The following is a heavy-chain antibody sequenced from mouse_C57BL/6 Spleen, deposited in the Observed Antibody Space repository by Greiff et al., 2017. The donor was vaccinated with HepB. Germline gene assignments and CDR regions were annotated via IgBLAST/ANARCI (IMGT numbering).Heavy chain of an antibody. CDR2: ISSGSSTI. J-gene: IGHJ3*01. V-gene: IGHV5-17*01. CDR3: ATTYSNYVKGFAY. D-gene: IGHD2-5*01. CDR1: GFTFSDYG. Sequence: EVMLVESGGGLVKPGGSLKLSCAASGFTFSDYGMHWVRQAPEKGLEWVAYISSGSSTIYYADTVKGRFTISRDNAKNTLFLQMTSLRSEDTAMYYCATTYSNYVKGFAYWGQGTLVTVSA.